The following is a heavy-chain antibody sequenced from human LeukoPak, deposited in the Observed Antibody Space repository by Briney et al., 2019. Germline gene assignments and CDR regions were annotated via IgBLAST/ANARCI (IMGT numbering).Heavy chain of an antibody. V-gene: IGHV3-66*01. CDR3: ARVFWEKDGFIGAFDI. CDR1: GFTVSGNY. D-gene: IGHD3-3*01. CDR2: IYSGDST. J-gene: IGHJ3*02. Sequence: GGSLRLSCAASGFTVSGNYMSWARQAPGKGLEWVSIIYSGDSTYYADSVKGRFTISRDNSKNTLYLQMNSLRAEDTAVYYCARVFWEKDGFIGAFDIWGQGTMVTVSS.